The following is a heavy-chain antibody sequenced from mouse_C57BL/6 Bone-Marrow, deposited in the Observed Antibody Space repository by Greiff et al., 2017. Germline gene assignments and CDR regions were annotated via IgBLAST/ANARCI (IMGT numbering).Heavy chain of an antibody. CDR2: IDPENGDT. D-gene: IGHD1-1*01. CDR3: ARGGNYYGSSYVDWYFDV. Sequence: VQLQQSGAELVRPGASVKLSCTASGFNIKDDYMHWVKQRPEQGLEWIGWIDPENGDTEYASKFPGKATITADTSSNTAYLQLSSLTSEDTAVYYCARGGNYYGSSYVDWYFDVWGTGTTVTVSS. J-gene: IGHJ1*03. CDR1: GFNIKDDY. V-gene: IGHV14-4*01.